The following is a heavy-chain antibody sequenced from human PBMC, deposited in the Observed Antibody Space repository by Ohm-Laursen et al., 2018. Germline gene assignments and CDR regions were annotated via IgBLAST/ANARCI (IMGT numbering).Heavy chain of an antibody. CDR1: GYTFTSYD. CDR3: ASSNYDILTGQPPTPGGDYGMDV. Sequence: GSSVKVSCKASGYTFTSYDINWVRQAPGQGLEWMGWINPNSGGTNYAQKFQGRVTMTRDTSISTAYMELSRLRSDDTAVYYCASSNYDILTGQPPTPGGDYGMDVWGQGTTVTVSS. D-gene: IGHD3-9*01. CDR2: INPNSGGT. V-gene: IGHV1-2*02. J-gene: IGHJ6*02.